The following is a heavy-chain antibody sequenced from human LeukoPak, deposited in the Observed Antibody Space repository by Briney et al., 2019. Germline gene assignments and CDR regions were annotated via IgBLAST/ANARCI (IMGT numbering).Heavy chain of an antibody. CDR2: ISSSSSYI. CDR1: GFTFSSYE. V-gene: IGHV3-21*01. D-gene: IGHD5-18*01. Sequence: GGSLRLSCAASGFTFSSYEMNWVRQAPGKGLEWVSSISSSSSYIYYADSVKGRFTISRDNAKNSLYLQMNSLRAEDTAVYYCATSPGGYSYSYYFDYHGQGTLVTVSS. J-gene: IGHJ4*02. CDR3: ATSPGGYSYSYYFDY.